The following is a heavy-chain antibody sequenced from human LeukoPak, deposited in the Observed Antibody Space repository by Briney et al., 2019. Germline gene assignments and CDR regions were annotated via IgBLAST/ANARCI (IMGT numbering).Heavy chain of an antibody. CDR2: MNPNSGNT. Sequence: ASVKVSCKASGYTFTSYDINWVRQATGQGLEWMGWMNPNSGNTGCAQKFQGRVTITRNTSISTAYMELSSLRSEDTAVYYCARGRWIGAAADAFDIWGQGTMVTVSS. D-gene: IGHD3-10*01. J-gene: IGHJ3*02. CDR1: GYTFTSYD. V-gene: IGHV1-8*03. CDR3: ARGRWIGAAADAFDI.